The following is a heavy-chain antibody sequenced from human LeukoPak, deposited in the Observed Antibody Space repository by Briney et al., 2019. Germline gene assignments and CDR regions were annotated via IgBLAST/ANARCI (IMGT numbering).Heavy chain of an antibody. CDR3: GFSSSWQYYFDY. CDR2: IGGSGGST. CDR1: GFTFSSYA. D-gene: IGHD6-13*01. J-gene: IGHJ4*02. V-gene: IGHV3-23*01. Sequence: PGGSLRLSCAASGFTFSSYAMSWVRQAPGKGLEWVSAIGGSGGSTYYADSVKGRFTISRDNSKNTLYLQMNSLRAEDTAVYYCGFSSSWQYYFDYWGQGTLVTVSS.